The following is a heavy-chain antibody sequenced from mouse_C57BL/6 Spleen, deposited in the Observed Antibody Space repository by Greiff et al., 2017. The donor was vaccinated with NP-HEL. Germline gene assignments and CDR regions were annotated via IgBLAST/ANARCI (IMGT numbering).Heavy chain of an antibody. J-gene: IGHJ3*01. CDR1: GYAFTNYL. D-gene: IGHD2-2*01. CDR3: ARRGGMVTSSFAY. CDR2: INPGSGGT. V-gene: IGHV1-54*01. Sequence: QVQLKQSGAELVRPGTSVKVSCKASGYAFTNYLIAWVKQRPGQGLEWIGVINPGSGGTNYNEKFKGKATLTADKSSSTAYMQLSSLTSEDSAVYFCARRGGMVTSSFAYWGQGTLVTVSA.